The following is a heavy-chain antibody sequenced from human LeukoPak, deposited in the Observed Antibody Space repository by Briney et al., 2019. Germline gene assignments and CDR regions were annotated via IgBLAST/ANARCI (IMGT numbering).Heavy chain of an antibody. CDR1: GYTFTSYG. J-gene: IGHJ3*02. Sequence: ASVKVSCKASGYTFTSYGISWVRQAPGQGLEWMGWISAYNGNTNYAQKLQGRVTMTTDTSTSTAYMELRSPRSDDTAVYYCAGHSRDYDYVWGSYWAFDIWGQGTVVTVSS. D-gene: IGHD3-16*01. CDR2: ISAYNGNT. V-gene: IGHV1-18*01. CDR3: AGHSRDYDYVWGSYWAFDI.